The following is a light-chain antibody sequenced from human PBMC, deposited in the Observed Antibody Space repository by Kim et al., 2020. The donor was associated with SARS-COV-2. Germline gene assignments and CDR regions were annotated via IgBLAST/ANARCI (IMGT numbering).Light chain of an antibody. J-gene: IGKJ4*01. CDR1: QSVSSSY. CDR2: GAS. V-gene: IGKV3D-7*01. CDR3: QEDDNLPLT. Sequence: PGERATLACRASQSVSSSYLTWCQQEPGQAPRLLNSGASTRATGIPARFSGSGSGTDFTLTISSLQPVDFAVYYCQEDDNLPLTFGGGTKVDIK.